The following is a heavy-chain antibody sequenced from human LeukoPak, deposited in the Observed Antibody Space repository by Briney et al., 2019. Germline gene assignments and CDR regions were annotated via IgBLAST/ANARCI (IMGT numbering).Heavy chain of an antibody. CDR3: ATRYCSSGSCYRGAFDI. J-gene: IGHJ3*02. CDR1: GFTVSSNY. V-gene: IGHV3-66*02. CDR2: IYSGGDT. D-gene: IGHD2-15*01. Sequence: GGSLRLSRAASGFTVSSNYMSWVRQAPGEGLEWVSLIYSGGDTYYADSVKGRFTISRDNSKNTLYLQMDSLRAEDTALSYCATRYCSSGSCYRGAFDIWGQGTMVTVSS.